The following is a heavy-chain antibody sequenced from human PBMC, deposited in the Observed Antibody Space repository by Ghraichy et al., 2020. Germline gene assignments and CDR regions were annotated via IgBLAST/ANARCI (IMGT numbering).Heavy chain of an antibody. D-gene: IGHD1-26*01. CDR3: ARGLGGSYGVGAFDI. Sequence: GGSLRLSCAASGFTFSSNGMHWVSQAPGKGLEWVAVIWYDGSNKYYADSVKGRFTISRDNSKNTLYLQMNSLRAEDTAVYYCARGLGGSYGVGAFDIWGQGTMVTVSS. J-gene: IGHJ3*02. CDR2: IWYDGSNK. CDR1: GFTFSSNG. V-gene: IGHV3-33*01.